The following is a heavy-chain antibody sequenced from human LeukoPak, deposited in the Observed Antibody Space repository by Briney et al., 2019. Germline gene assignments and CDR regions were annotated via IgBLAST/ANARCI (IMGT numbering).Heavy chain of an antibody. J-gene: IGHJ5*01. Sequence: ASVKVSCKATSRISWVRQAPGQGLEWMGWIGTYGGDTYYAQKFQGRITVTTDTSTSTVYMELRNLRSDDTAVYYCARDLWNYYDDSGYNRDFDSWGQGTLVTVSS. V-gene: IGHV1-18*01. CDR2: IGTYGGDT. D-gene: IGHD3-22*01. CDR1: TSR. CDR3: ARDLWNYYDDSGYNRDFDS.